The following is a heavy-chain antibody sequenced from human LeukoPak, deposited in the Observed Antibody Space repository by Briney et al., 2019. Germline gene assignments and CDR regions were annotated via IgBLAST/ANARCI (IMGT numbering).Heavy chain of an antibody. CDR1: GGSISSGGYY. CDR3: ARDGTGHSWFDP. Sequence: SETLSLTCTVSGGSISSGGYYWSWIRQHPGKGLEWIGYIYYSGSTYYNPSLKSRVTISVDTSKNQFSLKLSSVTAADTAVYYCARDGTGHSWFDPWGQGTLVTVSS. J-gene: IGHJ5*02. D-gene: IGHD3/OR15-3a*01. V-gene: IGHV4-31*03. CDR2: IYYSGST.